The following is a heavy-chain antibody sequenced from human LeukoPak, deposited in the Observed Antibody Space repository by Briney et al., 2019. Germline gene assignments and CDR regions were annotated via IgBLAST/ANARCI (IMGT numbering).Heavy chain of an antibody. CDR2: IIPILGIA. D-gene: IGHD3-22*01. Sequence: SVKVSCKASGGTFSSYAISWVRQAPGQGLEWVGRIIPILGIANYAQKFQGRVTITADKSTSTAYMELSSLRSEDTAVYYCARDLGRYDSSGYYYGNYYYYGMDVWGQGTTVTVSS. V-gene: IGHV1-69*04. CDR1: GGTFSSYA. CDR3: ARDLGRYDSSGYYYGNYYYYGMDV. J-gene: IGHJ6*02.